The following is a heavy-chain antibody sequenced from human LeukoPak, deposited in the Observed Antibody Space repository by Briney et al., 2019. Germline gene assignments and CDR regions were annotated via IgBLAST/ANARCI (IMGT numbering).Heavy chain of an antibody. CDR2: IYYSGST. Sequence: SETLSLTCTVSGGSISSSSYYWGWIRQPPGKGLEWIGSIYYSGSTYYNPSLKSQVTISVDTSKNQFSLKLSSVTAADTAVYYCASEGGAYYYDSSGYYRNYINWFDPWGQGTLVTVSS. J-gene: IGHJ5*02. V-gene: IGHV4-39*01. CDR1: GGSISSSSYY. D-gene: IGHD3-22*01. CDR3: ASEGGAYYYDSSGYYRNYINWFDP.